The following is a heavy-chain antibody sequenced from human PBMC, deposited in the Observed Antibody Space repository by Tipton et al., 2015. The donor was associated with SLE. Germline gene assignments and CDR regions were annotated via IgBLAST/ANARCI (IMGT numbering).Heavy chain of an antibody. Sequence: SLRLSCAASGFTFSDYYMSWIRQAPGKGLEWVSYISSSSSYTNYADSVKGRFTISRDNAKNSLYLQMNSLRAEDTAVYYCARDDSSGPRAFDIWGQGTMVTVSS. CDR2: ISSSSSYT. D-gene: IGHD3-22*01. V-gene: IGHV3-11*05. CDR3: ARDDSSGPRAFDI. J-gene: IGHJ3*02. CDR1: GFTFSDYY.